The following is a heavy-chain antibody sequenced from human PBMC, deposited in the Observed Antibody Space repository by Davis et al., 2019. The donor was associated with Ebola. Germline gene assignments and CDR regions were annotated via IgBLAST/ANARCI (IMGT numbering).Heavy chain of an antibody. Sequence: GESLKLSCAASGYNFRDLAIHWVRQAPGKGLEWVAVISYDGSNKYYADSVKGRFTISRDNSKNTLYLQMNSLRAEDTAVYYCAKGGYSPIYYYGMDVWGKGTTVTVSS. CDR2: ISYDGSNK. J-gene: IGHJ6*04. CDR1: GYNFRDLA. D-gene: IGHD3-16*02. V-gene: IGHV3-30*04. CDR3: AKGGYSPIYYYGMDV.